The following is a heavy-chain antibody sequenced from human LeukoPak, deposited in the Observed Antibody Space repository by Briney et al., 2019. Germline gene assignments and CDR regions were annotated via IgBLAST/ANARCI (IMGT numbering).Heavy chain of an antibody. J-gene: IGHJ4*02. CDR1: GYTFNGYY. D-gene: IGHD6-13*01. CDR2: IRVYNGKT. Sequence: ASVKVSCKASGYTFNGYYKHWVRQAPGQGLEWMGWIRVYNGKTEYAQKFQDRVSMTTDTATSTAYMELRSLRSEDTAVYYCARMRAAAGSRVARYFDYWGQGTLVTVSS. CDR3: ARMRAAAGSRVARYFDY. V-gene: IGHV1-18*04.